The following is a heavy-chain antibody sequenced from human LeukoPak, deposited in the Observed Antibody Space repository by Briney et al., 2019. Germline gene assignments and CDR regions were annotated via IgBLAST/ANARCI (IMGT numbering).Heavy chain of an antibody. Sequence: GGSLRLSCAASGFTISSYGMSWVRQAPGKGLEWVSSISSSSYIYYADSVKGRFTISRDNAKNSLYLQMNSLRAEDTAVYYCARDVTLGNFDYWGQGILVIVSS. V-gene: IGHV3-21*01. CDR1: GFTISSYG. CDR2: ISSSSYI. CDR3: ARDVTLGNFDY. J-gene: IGHJ4*02. D-gene: IGHD3-16*01.